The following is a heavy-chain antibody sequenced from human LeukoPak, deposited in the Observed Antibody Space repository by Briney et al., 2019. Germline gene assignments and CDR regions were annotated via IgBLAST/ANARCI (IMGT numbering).Heavy chain of an antibody. CDR1: GGSMNSYY. Sequence: SETLSLTCTVSGGSMNSYYWSWIRQPPGKELEWIGYLYSSGSTNYNPSLKSRVTISVDTSKNQFSLRLTSVTAADTAVYYCARDHGRVATTYYFDYWGQGTLVTVSS. V-gene: IGHV4-59*01. CDR3: ARDHGRVATTYYFDY. D-gene: IGHD5-12*01. J-gene: IGHJ4*02. CDR2: LYSSGST.